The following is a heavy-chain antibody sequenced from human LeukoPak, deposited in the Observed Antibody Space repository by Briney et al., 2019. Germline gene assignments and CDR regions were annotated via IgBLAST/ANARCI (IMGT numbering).Heavy chain of an antibody. CDR2: INRDGSER. CDR1: GFTFSNYW. CDR3: ARRNAMDV. V-gene: IGHV3-7*03. J-gene: IGHJ6*02. Sequence: GGSLRLSCAASGFTFSNYWMTWVRQAPGKGLEWVANINRDGSERYYVDSVKGRFTISGDDAKSSLYLQMNSLRAEDTAVYYCARRNAMDVWGQGTTVIVFS.